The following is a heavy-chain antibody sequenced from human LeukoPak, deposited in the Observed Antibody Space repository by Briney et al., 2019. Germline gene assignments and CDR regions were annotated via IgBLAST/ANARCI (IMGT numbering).Heavy chain of an antibody. V-gene: IGHV4-59*01. CDR2: IYYSGSS. CDR1: GGSISGYH. CDR3: ARVPRSYYYYYYMDV. Sequence: SETLSLTCNVSGGSISGYHWSWIRKPPGKDLEGLGFIYYSGSSNYNPSLKSRVTISADTSKNQFSLKRSSVTAADTAVYYCARVPRSYYYYYYMDVWGKGTTVTVSS. J-gene: IGHJ6*03.